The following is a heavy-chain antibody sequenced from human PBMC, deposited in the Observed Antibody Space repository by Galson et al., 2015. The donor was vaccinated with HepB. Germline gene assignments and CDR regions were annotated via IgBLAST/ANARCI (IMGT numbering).Heavy chain of an antibody. D-gene: IGHD2-15*01. CDR3: AREGGDLGYCSGGSCYPEYFDY. J-gene: IGHJ4*02. CDR2: IWYDGSNK. CDR1: GFTFSSYG. V-gene: IGHV3-33*01. Sequence: SLRLSCAASGFTFSSYGMHWVRQAPGKGLEWVAVIWYDGSNKYYADSVKGRFTISRDNSKNTLYLQMNSLRAEDTAVYYCAREGGDLGYCSGGSCYPEYFDYWGQGTLVTVSS.